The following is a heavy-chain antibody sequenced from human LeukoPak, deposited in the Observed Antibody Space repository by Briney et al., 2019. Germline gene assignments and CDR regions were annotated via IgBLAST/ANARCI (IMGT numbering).Heavy chain of an antibody. D-gene: IGHD3-3*01. J-gene: IGHJ3*01. CDR2: ISGSDGTT. CDR3: ARRLSLRFDAFAV. V-gene: IGHV3-23*01. Sequence: GGSLRLSCAASGFTFNNCAMSWVRQAPGKGLEWVSTISGSDGTTYYEDSVKGRFTISRDTSKNTLFLQMNSLRAEDTALYFCARRLSLRFDAFAVWGPGTVVTVSS. CDR1: GFTFNNCA.